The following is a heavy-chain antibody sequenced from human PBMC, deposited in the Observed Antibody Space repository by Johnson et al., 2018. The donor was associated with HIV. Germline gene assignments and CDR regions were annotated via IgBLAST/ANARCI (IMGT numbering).Heavy chain of an antibody. CDR2: IGTAGDT. V-gene: IGHV3-13*01. Sequence: VQLVESGGGLVQPGGSLRLSCAASGFTFSSYDMHWVRQATGKGLEWVSSIGTAGDTYYPGSVKGRFTISRENAKNSLYLQMNSLRAGDTAVYYCAKGTSRGWADAFDVWGQGTMVTVSS. CDR3: AKGTSRGWADAFDV. D-gene: IGHD6-19*01. J-gene: IGHJ3*01. CDR1: GFTFSSYD.